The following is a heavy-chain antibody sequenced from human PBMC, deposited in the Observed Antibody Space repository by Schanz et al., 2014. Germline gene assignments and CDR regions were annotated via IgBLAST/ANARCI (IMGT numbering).Heavy chain of an antibody. D-gene: IGHD4-17*01. CDR1: GFSLNTYG. J-gene: IGHJ4*02. CDR3: ARPRCDYGEVDY. Sequence: QAQLMESGGGVVQPGTSLILSCSVSGFSLNTYGIHWFRQPAGKGLEWVAVIWNNGVTKYYADSVRGRFTISRDRFQNTLYLRMSSLRAEDTAVYYCARPRCDYGEVDYGGQGTLDAGSS. CDR2: IWNNGVTK. V-gene: IGHV3-33*01.